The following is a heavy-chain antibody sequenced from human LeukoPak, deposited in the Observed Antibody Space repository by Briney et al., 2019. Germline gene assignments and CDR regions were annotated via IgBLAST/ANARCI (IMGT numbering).Heavy chain of an antibody. CDR1: GFTFSSYS. J-gene: IGHJ4*02. Sequence: GGSLRLSCAASGFTFSSYSMNWVRQAPGKGLEWVSSISSSSSYIYYADSVKGRFTISRDNAKNSLYLQMNSLRAEDTAVYYCARDLVIYDSSGYYYFDYWGQGTLITVSS. CDR3: ARDLVIYDSSGYYYFDY. CDR2: ISSSSSYI. D-gene: IGHD3-22*01. V-gene: IGHV3-21*01.